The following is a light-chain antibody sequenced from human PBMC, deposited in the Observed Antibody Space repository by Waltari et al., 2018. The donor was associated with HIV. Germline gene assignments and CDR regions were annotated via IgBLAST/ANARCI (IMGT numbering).Light chain of an antibody. CDR3: GTWDNSLKAGV. CDR1: NSNIGNNY. Sequence: QSVLTQPHSVSAATGQKVTISCPGSNSNIGNNYVAWYQQFPGTAPKPLIFDNTDRPTGIPDRFSGSKSGTSATLGITGLQIGDEADYYCGTWDNSLKAGVFGGGTRLTVL. CDR2: DNT. J-gene: IGLJ3*02. V-gene: IGLV1-51*01.